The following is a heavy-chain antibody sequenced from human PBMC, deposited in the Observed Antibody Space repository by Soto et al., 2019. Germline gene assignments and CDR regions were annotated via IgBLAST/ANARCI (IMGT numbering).Heavy chain of an antibody. CDR1: GAYIYSYY. D-gene: IGHD3-22*01. J-gene: IGHJ6*02. Sequence: SEPLSDTCAVSGAYIYSYYWSWIRQTPGKGLEWIGYIYYSGSTNYNPSLKSRVTISVDTSKNQFSLKLSSVTAADTAVYYCARMGRANDSSGYYYYYYGMDVWGQGTTVTVSS. CDR3: ARMGRANDSSGYYYYYYGMDV. CDR2: IYYSGST. V-gene: IGHV4-59*08.